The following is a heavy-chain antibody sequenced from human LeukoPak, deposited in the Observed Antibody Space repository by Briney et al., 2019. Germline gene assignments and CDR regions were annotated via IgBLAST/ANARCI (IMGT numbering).Heavy chain of an antibody. CDR2: IKSKSDGGTP. V-gene: IGHV3-15*01. D-gene: IGHD3-10*01. CDR1: GFTFSNAW. CDR3: ATDLGGYYSGSGTYWGSLDY. J-gene: IGHJ4*02. Sequence: PVGSLRLSCAASGFTFSNAWMSWVRQAPGKGLEWVGRIKSKSDGGTPDSAAPAKGRFTISRDDSKDTLYLQMNSLKTEDTAVYYCATDLGGYYSGSGTYWGSLDYWGQGTVVTVSS.